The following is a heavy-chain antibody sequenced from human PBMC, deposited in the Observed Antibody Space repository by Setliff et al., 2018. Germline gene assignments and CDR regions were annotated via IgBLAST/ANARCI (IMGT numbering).Heavy chain of an antibody. CDR1: GGSISSSSYY. Sequence: SETLSLTCTVSGGSISSSSYYWGWIRQPPGKGLEWIGSIYYSGSTYYNPSLKSRVTISADTSKNQFSLKLSSVTAADTAVYYCARDHGYYGMDVWGQGTTVTVSS. V-gene: IGHV4-39*07. J-gene: IGHJ6*02. CDR3: ARDHGYYGMDV. CDR2: IYYSGST.